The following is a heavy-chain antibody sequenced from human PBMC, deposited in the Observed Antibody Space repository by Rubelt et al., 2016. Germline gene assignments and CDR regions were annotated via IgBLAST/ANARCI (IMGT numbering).Heavy chain of an antibody. Sequence: EVQLVESGGDLVEPEGSLKLSCAASGLTFSSYWMHWVRHVEGQELMWVSRIDPDGQTTDYADSVKGRFTIYSDNAKNKVYLQMNSLRVEDTAVYYCAREYSYAWGDGMDVWGQGTTVTVSS. J-gene: IGHJ6*02. CDR2: IDPDGQTT. CDR3: AREYSYAWGDGMDV. CDR1: GLTFSSYW. D-gene: IGHD3-16*01. V-gene: IGHV3-74*01.